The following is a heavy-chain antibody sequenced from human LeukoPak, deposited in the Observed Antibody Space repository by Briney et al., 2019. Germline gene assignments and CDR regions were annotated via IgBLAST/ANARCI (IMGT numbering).Heavy chain of an antibody. J-gene: IGHJ4*02. CDR1: GGSISSYY. V-gene: IGHV4-59*01. CDR3: ARGTDSVVVVFDY. D-gene: IGHD2-15*01. CDR2: IYYSGST. Sequence: SETLSLTCTVSGGSISSYYWSWIRQPPGKGLEWIGYIYYSGSTNYNPSLKSRVTISVDTSKNQFSLKLSSVTAADTAVYYCARGTDSVVVVFDYWGQGTLVTVPS.